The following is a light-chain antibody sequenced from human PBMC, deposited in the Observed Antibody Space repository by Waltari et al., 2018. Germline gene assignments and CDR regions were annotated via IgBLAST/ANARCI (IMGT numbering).Light chain of an antibody. CDR1: NSKIGSNY. CDR3: AAWDDGLGGVV. J-gene: IGLJ2*01. CDR2: RNN. V-gene: IGLV1-47*01. Sequence: QSVLTQPPSASGTPGQRVTMSCSGSNSKIGSNYVYWYQQLPGTAPKLLIYRNNQRPSGVPDRFSGSKSGTSASLAISGLRSEDEADYYCAAWDDGLGGVVFGG.